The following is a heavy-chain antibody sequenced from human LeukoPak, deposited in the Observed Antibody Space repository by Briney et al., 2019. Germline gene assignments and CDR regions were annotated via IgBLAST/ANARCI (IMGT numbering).Heavy chain of an antibody. CDR3: ARDPLAYCSGGSCNWFDP. CDR2: ISSSSSYI. Sequence: GGSLRLSCAASGFTFSSYSMNWVRQAPGKGLEWVSSISSSSSYIYYADSVKGRFTISRDNAKNSRYLQMNSLRAEDTAVYYCARDPLAYCSGGSCNWFDPWGQGTLVTVSS. J-gene: IGHJ5*02. D-gene: IGHD2-15*01. V-gene: IGHV3-21*01. CDR1: GFTFSSYS.